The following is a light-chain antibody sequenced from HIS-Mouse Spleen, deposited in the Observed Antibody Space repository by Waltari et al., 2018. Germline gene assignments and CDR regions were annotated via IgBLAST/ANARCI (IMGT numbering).Light chain of an antibody. CDR2: DAS. J-gene: IGKJ2*01. Sequence: EFVLTQSPATRSFSPGERASLSCRASQSVNSYLAWYQQKPGQAPRLLIYDASNRATGIPARFSGSGSETDFTLTISSLEPEDFAVYYCQQRSNWPYTFGQGTKLEIK. V-gene: IGKV3-11*01. CDR1: QSVNSY. CDR3: QQRSNWPYT.